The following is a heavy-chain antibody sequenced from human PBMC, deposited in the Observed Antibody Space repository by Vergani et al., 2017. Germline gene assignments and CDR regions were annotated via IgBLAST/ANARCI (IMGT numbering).Heavy chain of an antibody. J-gene: IGHJ6*02. Sequence: EVQLVESGGGLVQPGGSLRLSCAASGFTFSSYWMSWVRQAPGKGLEWVANIKQDGIEKYYVDSVKGRFTISRDNAKKSLYLQMNSLRAEDTAVYYCASDSMAAAGRYYYYYYGMDVWSQGSTVTVSS. D-gene: IGHD6-13*01. CDR2: IKQDGIEK. V-gene: IGHV3-7*01. CDR1: GFTFSSYW. CDR3: ASDSMAAAGRYYYYYYGMDV.